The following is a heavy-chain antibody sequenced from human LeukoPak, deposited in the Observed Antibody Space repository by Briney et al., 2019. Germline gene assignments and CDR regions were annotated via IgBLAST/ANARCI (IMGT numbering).Heavy chain of an antibody. D-gene: IGHD2-21*01. CDR1: GFTFNTYW. Sequence: PGGSLRLSCAASGFTFNTYWMHWVRQVPGKGLVWVSRIDTVGSSTSYADSVKGRFAISRDNAQNTLYLQMDSLGAEDTAVYYCARSAYCGSSCHYYFDYWGQGTLVTVXX. J-gene: IGHJ4*02. CDR2: IDTVGSST. V-gene: IGHV3-74*01. CDR3: ARSAYCGSSCHYYFDY.